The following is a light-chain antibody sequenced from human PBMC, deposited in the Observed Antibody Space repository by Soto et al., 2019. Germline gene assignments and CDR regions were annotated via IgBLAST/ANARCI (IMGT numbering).Light chain of an antibody. CDR3: QQYKNLFT. J-gene: IGKJ2*01. CDR2: DAS. V-gene: IGKV1-5*01. CDR1: QSISGW. Sequence: DIQMTQSPSTLSASVGDRVTITCRASQSISGWLAWYQQKPGKAPKLLIYDASTLEAGVPSRFSGRESETDFTLTISSLQPDDVATYYCQQYKNLFTFGQGTKLEIK.